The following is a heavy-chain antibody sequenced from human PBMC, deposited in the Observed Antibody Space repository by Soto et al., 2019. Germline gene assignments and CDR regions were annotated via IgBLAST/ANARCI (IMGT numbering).Heavy chain of an antibody. J-gene: IGHJ4*02. CDR2: INPKNGDT. D-gene: IGHD5-12*01. Sequence: GASVKVSCKASGYTFTGYYIHWVRQAPGQGLEWMGWINPKNGDTIFAQKFQGRVTMTRDTSTSTAYMELTSLRFDDTAVYYCARPSGYDYVFDYWGQGTLVTVSS. CDR3: ARPSGYDYVFDY. CDR1: GYTFTGYY. V-gene: IGHV1-2*02.